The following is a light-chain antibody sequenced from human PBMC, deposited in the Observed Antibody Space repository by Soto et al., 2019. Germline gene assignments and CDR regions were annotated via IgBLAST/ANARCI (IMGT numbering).Light chain of an antibody. CDR2: GAS. CDR1: QSVNSD. J-gene: IGKJ2*01. Sequence: EILLTQSPATLSVSPGERATLSCRASQSVNSDLAWYQQKPGQAPRLLIFGASTRATGIPARFSGSGSGTEFTLSISSLQSEDLAVYYCQQYNNWPPYTFGQGTKLEIK. CDR3: QQYNNWPPYT. V-gene: IGKV3-15*01.